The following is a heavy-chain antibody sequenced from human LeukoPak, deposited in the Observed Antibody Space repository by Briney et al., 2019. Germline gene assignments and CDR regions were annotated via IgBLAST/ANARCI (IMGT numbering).Heavy chain of an antibody. J-gene: IGHJ4*02. D-gene: IGHD3-3*01. CDR2: IYHSGST. CDR1: GFTFGNYW. V-gene: IGHV4-4*02. Sequence: GSLRLSCAASGFTFGNYWMYWVRQVPGEGLEWIGEIYHSGSTNYNPSLKSRVTISVDTSKNQFSLKLSSVTAADTAVYYCARPSVFGVANPDYWGQGTLVTVSS. CDR3: ARPSVFGVANPDY.